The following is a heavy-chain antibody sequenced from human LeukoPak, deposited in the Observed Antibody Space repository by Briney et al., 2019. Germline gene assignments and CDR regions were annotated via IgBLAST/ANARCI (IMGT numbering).Heavy chain of an antibody. Sequence: GGSLRLSCAASGFSFSSYNMNWVRQAPGKGLEWISYISSSSSAIYYADSVTGRFTISRDNAKNSLYLQMNSVTDEDTAVYYCARLWFGETHWGQGTLVTVSS. CDR2: ISSSSSAI. CDR3: ARLWFGETH. CDR1: GFSFSSYN. V-gene: IGHV3-48*02. D-gene: IGHD3-10*01. J-gene: IGHJ4*02.